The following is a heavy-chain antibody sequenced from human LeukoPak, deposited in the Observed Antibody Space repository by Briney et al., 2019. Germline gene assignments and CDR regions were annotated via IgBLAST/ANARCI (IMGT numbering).Heavy chain of an antibody. CDR1: GGSISSHY. D-gene: IGHD4-17*01. V-gene: IGHV4-59*08. Sequence: SETLSLTCIVSGGSISSHYLSWIRQPPGKGLEWIGYIYYSGSTNYNPSLKSRVTISVDTSKNHFPLKLTSVTAADTAVYYCARRGYYGDSFDYWGQGTLVTVSS. CDR2: IYYSGST. J-gene: IGHJ4*02. CDR3: ARRGYYGDSFDY.